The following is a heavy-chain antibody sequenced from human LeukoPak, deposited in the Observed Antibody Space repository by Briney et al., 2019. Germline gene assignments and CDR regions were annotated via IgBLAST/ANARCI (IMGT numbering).Heavy chain of an antibody. CDR1: GYTFTNYG. V-gene: IGHV1-18*01. CDR3: ARSPHILTGEKFEY. Sequence: GASVKVSCKASGYTFTNYGISWVRQAPGQGLEWMGWISAYNGYTNYAEKFQGRVTMTRDTSISTAYMEVIRLRSDDTAVYYCARSPHILTGEKFEYWGQGTRVTVSS. D-gene: IGHD3-9*01. CDR2: ISAYNGYT. J-gene: IGHJ4*02.